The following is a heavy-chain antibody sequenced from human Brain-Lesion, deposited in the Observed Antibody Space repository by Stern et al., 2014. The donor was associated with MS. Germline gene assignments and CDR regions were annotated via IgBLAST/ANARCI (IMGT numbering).Heavy chain of an antibody. D-gene: IGHD3-10*01. V-gene: IGHV3-74*02. CDR2: VNNDGRRT. CDR1: GFTFSNYW. Sequence: EVQLVVSGGGLVQPGGSLRLSCAASGFTFSNYWMHWVRQAPGKGLVWVSRVNNDGRRTSYADSVNGRFTMSRDNAKNTLYLQMNSLRVEDTAIYYCARGERWFDSWGQGTLVTVSS. CDR3: ARGERWFDS. J-gene: IGHJ5*01.